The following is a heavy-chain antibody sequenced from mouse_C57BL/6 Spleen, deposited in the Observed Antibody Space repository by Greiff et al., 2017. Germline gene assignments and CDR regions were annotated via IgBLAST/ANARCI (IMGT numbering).Heavy chain of an antibody. CDR3: ARSRYYGSSYEGDAMDY. Sequence: QVQLQQPGAELVKPGASVKLSCKASGYTFTSYWMHWVKQRPGRGLEWIGRIDPNSGGTKYNEKFKSKATLTVDKPSSTAYIQLSSLTSEDSAVYYCARSRYYGSSYEGDAMDYWGQGTSVTVSS. CDR1: GYTFTSYW. D-gene: IGHD1-1*01. CDR2: IDPNSGGT. J-gene: IGHJ4*01. V-gene: IGHV1-72*01.